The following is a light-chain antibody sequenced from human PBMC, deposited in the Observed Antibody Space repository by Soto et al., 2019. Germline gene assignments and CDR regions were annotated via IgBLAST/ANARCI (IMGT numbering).Light chain of an antibody. CDR2: AAS. Sequence: DIQMTQSPSSLSASVGDRVTITCRASQSISSYLNWYQQKPGKAPKLLIYAASSLQSGVPSRFSGSGSVTDFTITISSLQPEDFATYYWQQSYSTPWTFGQGTKVEIK. V-gene: IGKV1-39*01. CDR1: QSISSY. CDR3: QQSYSTPWT. J-gene: IGKJ1*01.